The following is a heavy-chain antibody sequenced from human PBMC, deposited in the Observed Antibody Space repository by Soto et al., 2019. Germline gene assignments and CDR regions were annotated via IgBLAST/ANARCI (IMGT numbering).Heavy chain of an antibody. D-gene: IGHD3-10*01. Sequence: QVQLVQSGAEVKKPGASVKVSCKASGYTFTSYYMHWVRQAPGQGLEWMGIINPSGGSTSYAKKFQGRVTMTWDASTSTVDMELSSLRSEDPAVYYCARAYGSGSYRDYWGQGTLVTVS. V-gene: IGHV1-46*01. CDR1: GYTFTSYY. J-gene: IGHJ4*02. CDR2: INPSGGST. CDR3: ARAYGSGSYRDY.